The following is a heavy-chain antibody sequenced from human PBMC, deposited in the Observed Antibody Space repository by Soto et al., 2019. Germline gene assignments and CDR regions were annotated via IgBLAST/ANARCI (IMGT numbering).Heavy chain of an antibody. CDR2: ISGSGGST. J-gene: IGHJ4*02. CDR3: AKDLSLTRDYVLEGVPIDY. CDR1: GFTFSSYA. Sequence: GGSLRLSCAASGFTFSSYAMSWVRQAPGKGLEWVSAISGSGGSTYYADSVKGRFTISRDNSKNTLYLQMNSLRAEDTAVYYCAKDLSLTRDYVLEGVPIDYWGQGTLVTVSS. D-gene: IGHD3-16*01. V-gene: IGHV3-23*01.